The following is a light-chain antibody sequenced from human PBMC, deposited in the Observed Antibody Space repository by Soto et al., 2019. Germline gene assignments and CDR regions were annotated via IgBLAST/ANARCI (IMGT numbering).Light chain of an antibody. V-gene: IGKV2-30*01. CDR2: QVS. CDR3: MQGTHWPRT. Sequence: DVVMTQSPLSLPVTLGQPASISCRSALSLLFSDGNTYLTWFHQRPGQSPRRLIYQVSNRDSGVPARFSGSGSGSDFTLTISRVEAEDVGVYYCMQGTHWPRTFGQGTKVEIK. J-gene: IGKJ1*01. CDR1: LSLLFSDGNTY.